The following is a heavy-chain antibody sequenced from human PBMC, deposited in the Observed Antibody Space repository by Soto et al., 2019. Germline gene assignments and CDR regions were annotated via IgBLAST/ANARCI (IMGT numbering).Heavy chain of an antibody. CDR2: INPSGGST. CDR1: GYTFTSHR. Sequence: ASVKVSCKASGYTFTSHRIQWVRQAPGQGLEWMGIINPSGGSTSYAQKFQGRVTMTRDTSTSTVYMELSSLRSEDTAVYYCARDQPNYHFWSGYLAKEPAHYGMDVWG. V-gene: IGHV1-46*01. CDR3: ARDQPNYHFWSGYLAKEPAHYGMDV. J-gene: IGHJ6*02. D-gene: IGHD3-3*01.